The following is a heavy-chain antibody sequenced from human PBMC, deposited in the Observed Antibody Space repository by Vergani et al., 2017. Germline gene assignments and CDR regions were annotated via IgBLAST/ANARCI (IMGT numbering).Heavy chain of an antibody. CDR2: INHSGST. CDR1: GGSFSGYY. V-gene: IGHV4-34*01. CDR3: ARRGVEMATTSGMDV. Sequence: QVQLQQWGAGLLKPSETLSLTCAVYGGSFSGYYWSWIRQPPGKGLEWIGEINHSGSTNYNPSLKSRVTISVDTSKNQFSLKLSSVTAADTAVYYCARRGVEMATTSGMDVWGQGTTVTVSS. D-gene: IGHD5-24*01. J-gene: IGHJ6*02.